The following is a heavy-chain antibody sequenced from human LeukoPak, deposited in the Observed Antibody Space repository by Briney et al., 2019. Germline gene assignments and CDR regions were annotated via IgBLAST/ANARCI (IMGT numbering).Heavy chain of an antibody. CDR1: GGSISSYY. D-gene: IGHD7-27*01. J-gene: IGHJ3*02. V-gene: IGHV4-59*01. Sequence: PSETLSLTCTVSGGSISSYYWSWIRQPPGKGLEWIGYIYYSGSTNYNPSLKSRVTISVDTSKNQFSLKLSSVTAADTAVYYCARARNWGPAFDIWGQGTMVTVSS. CDR2: IYYSGST. CDR3: ARARNWGPAFDI.